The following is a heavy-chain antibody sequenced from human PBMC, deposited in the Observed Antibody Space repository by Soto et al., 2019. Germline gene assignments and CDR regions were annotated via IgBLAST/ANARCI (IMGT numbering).Heavy chain of an antibody. CDR3: VRSPVKGMKF. CDR2: ISGSGGST. CDR1: GFTFSSYA. D-gene: IGHD4-17*01. J-gene: IGHJ6*02. V-gene: IGHV3-23*01. Sequence: EVQLLESGGGLVQPGGSLRLSCAASGFTFSSYAMSWVRQAPGKGLEWVSSISGSGGSTYYADSVKCRFTIARDNSTNTLYLTMTSPRAADTAVYSCVRSPVKGMKFWGQGTTVTVSS.